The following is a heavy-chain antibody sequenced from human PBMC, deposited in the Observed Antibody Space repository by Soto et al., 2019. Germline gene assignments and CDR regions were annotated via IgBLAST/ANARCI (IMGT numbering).Heavy chain of an antibody. CDR1: GFTFSSYA. CDR2: ISSNGGST. J-gene: IGHJ4*02. D-gene: IGHD5-12*01. V-gene: IGHV3-64D*06. Sequence: EVQLVESGGGLVQPGGSLRLSCSASGFTFSSYAMHWVRQAPGKGLEYVSAISSNGGSTYYADSVKGRFTISRDNSKNTLCLQMSSLRADDTATYYCVQDQGGYSGYAFDYWGQGTLVTVSS. CDR3: VQDQGGYSGYAFDY.